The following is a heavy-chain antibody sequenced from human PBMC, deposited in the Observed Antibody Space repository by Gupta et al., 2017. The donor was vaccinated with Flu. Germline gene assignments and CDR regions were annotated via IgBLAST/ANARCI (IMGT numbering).Heavy chain of an antibody. D-gene: IGHD5-18*01. CDR2: IYYSGRT. Sequence: QVQLHESCPRLVNPSQTLPLTCTVSRCAISSGGYYWSWIRQHPGKGLEWIGYIYYSGRTYYNTSLKSRVTISVDTYKNQFSLKLSSVTAADKAVYYCASRYRYGYNLDYWGQGTLVTVSS. V-gene: IGHV4-31*03. CDR3: ASRYRYGYNLDY. J-gene: IGHJ4*02. CDR1: RCAISSGGYY.